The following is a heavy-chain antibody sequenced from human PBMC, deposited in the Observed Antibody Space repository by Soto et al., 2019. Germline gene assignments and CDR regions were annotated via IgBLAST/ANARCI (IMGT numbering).Heavy chain of an antibody. D-gene: IGHD5-18*01. Sequence: SETQSLTCAVSSGSISRGGYSRCWIRQPPGKGLEWIGYIYHSGNTKYNPSLKSRVTMSVDTSSNKFSLRLISVTAADTAVYYCARLDRDTAMVYYYGMDVWGQGTTVTVSS. V-gene: IGHV4-30-2*02. CDR3: ARLDRDTAMVYYYGMDV. J-gene: IGHJ6*02. CDR1: SGSISRGGYS. CDR2: IYHSGNT.